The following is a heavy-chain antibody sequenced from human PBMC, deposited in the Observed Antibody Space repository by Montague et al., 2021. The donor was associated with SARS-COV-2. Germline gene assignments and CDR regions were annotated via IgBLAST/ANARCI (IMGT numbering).Heavy chain of an antibody. Sequence: SETLSLTCAVSGGSISSSNWWSWVRQPPGKGLEWIGEIYHSGGTNYNPSLKSRVTISVDKSKNQFSLKLSSVTAADTAVYYCARIPSVYDILTGQYYYYYGMDVWGQGTTVTVSS. CDR2: IYHSGGT. D-gene: IGHD3-9*01. CDR1: GGSISSSNW. J-gene: IGHJ6*02. CDR3: ARIPSVYDILTGQYYYYYGMDV. V-gene: IGHV4-4*02.